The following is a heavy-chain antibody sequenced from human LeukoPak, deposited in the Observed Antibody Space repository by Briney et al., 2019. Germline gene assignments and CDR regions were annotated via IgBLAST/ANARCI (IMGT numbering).Heavy chain of an antibody. CDR2: INHSGST. Sequence: KPSETLSLTCAVYGGSFSGYYWSWIRQPPGKGLEWIGEINHSGSTNYNPSLNSRVTISVDTSKNQFSLKLSSVTAADTAVYYCARLTDSSVDYWGQGTLVTVSS. CDR3: ARLTDSSVDY. D-gene: IGHD3-22*01. V-gene: IGHV4-34*01. J-gene: IGHJ4*02. CDR1: GGSFSGYY.